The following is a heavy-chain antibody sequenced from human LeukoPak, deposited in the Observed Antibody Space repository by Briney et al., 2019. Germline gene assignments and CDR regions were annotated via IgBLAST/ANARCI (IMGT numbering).Heavy chain of an antibody. CDR1: GGSISSSSYY. Sequence: ASETLSLTCTVSGGSISSSSYYWGWIRQPPGKGLEWIGSIYYSGSTYYNPSLKSRVTISVDTSKNQFSLKLSSVTAADTAVYYCASMTIFGVVITTVTPSYYFDYWGQGTLVTVSS. CDR3: ASMTIFGVVITTVTPSYYFDY. D-gene: IGHD3-3*01. J-gene: IGHJ4*02. CDR2: IYYSGST. V-gene: IGHV4-39*01.